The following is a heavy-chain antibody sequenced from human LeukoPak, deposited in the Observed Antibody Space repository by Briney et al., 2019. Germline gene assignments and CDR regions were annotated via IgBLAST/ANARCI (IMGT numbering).Heavy chain of an antibody. J-gene: IGHJ4*02. V-gene: IGHV1-69*05. CDR1: GGTFSSYA. CDR3: AREDSSSSGTHFDY. CDR2: IIPIFGTA. Sequence: ASVKVSCKASGGTFSSYAISWVRQAPGQGLEWMGGIIPIFGTANYAQKFQGRVTITTDESTSTAYMELSSLRSEDTAVYYCAREDSSSSGTHFDYWGQRTLVTVSS. D-gene: IGHD6-6*01.